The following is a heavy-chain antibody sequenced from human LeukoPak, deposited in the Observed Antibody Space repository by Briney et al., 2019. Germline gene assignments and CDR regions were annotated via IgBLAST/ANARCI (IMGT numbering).Heavy chain of an antibody. CDR2: IIPILGIA. CDR3: AARGDCSGGSCLGDFQH. V-gene: IGHV1-69*04. D-gene: IGHD2-15*01. J-gene: IGHJ1*01. Sequence: ASVKVSCKASGGTFSSYAISWVRQAPGQGLEWMGRIIPILGIANYAQKFQGRVTITADKSTSTAYMELSSLRSEDTAVCYCAARGDCSGGSCLGDFQHWGQGTLVTVSS. CDR1: GGTFSSYA.